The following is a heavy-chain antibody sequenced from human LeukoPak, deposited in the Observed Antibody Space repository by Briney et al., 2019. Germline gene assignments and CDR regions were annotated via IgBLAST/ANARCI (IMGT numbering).Heavy chain of an antibody. V-gene: IGHV1-18*01. CDR3: ARELHPLDGYNGYYYYGMDV. J-gene: IGHJ6*02. CDR1: GYTFTSYG. CDR2: ISAYNGNT. D-gene: IGHD5-24*01. Sequence: ASVKVSCKASGYTFTSYGISWVRQAPGQGLEWMGWISAYNGNTNYAQKLQGRVTMTRDTSTSTVYMELSSLRSEDTAVYYCARELHPLDGYNGYYYYGMDVWGQGTTVTVSS.